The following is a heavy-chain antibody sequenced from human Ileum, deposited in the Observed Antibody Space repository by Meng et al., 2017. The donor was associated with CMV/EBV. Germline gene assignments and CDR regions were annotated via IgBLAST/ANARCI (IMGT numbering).Heavy chain of an antibody. D-gene: IGHD3-3*01. CDR1: GLTFINHG. J-gene: IGHJ4*02. CDR3: AKDKVLRFLEWLTY. V-gene: IGHV3-30*02. CDR2: IPSDGTYD. Sequence: GESLKISCAASGLTFINHGMHWVRQAPGKGLEWVAFIPSDGTYDFYADSVKGRFTISRDNSKSTVYLQMTSLRTEDTAVYYCAKDKVLRFLEWLTYWGRGTLVTVSS.